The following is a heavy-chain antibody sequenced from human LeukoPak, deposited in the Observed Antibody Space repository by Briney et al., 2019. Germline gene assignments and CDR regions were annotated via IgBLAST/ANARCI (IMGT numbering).Heavy chain of an antibody. D-gene: IGHD6-19*01. CDR3: AKPGIAVASGNY. CDR1: GFTVSSNY. Sequence: GGSLRLSCAASGFTVSSNYMSWVRQAPGKGLEWVSVIYSGGSTYYADSVKGRFTISRDNSKNTLYLQMNSLRAEDTAVYYCAKPGIAVASGNYWGQGTLVTVSS. CDR2: IYSGGST. J-gene: IGHJ4*02. V-gene: IGHV3-66*04.